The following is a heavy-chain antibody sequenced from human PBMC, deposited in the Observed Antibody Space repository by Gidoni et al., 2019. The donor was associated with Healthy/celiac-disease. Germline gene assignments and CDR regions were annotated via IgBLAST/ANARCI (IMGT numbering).Heavy chain of an antibody. D-gene: IGHD6-6*01. CDR3: ARSEYSSSGTDAFDI. CDR2: MNPNSGNT. V-gene: IGHV1-8*01. Sequence: QVQLVQSGAEVKKPWASVTVSCKASGYTFTSYDINWVRQATGQGLEWMGWMNPNSGNTGYAQKVNGIVTMTRNTSISTAYMELSSLRSEDTAVYYCARSEYSSSGTDAFDIWGQGTMVTVSS. CDR1: GYTFTSYD. J-gene: IGHJ3*02.